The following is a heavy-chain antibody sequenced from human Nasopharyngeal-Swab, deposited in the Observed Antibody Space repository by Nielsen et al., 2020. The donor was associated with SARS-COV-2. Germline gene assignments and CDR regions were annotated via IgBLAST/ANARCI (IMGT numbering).Heavy chain of an antibody. J-gene: IGHJ4*02. Sequence: ASVKVSCKASGYTFTSYAMHWVRQAPGQRLEWMGWINAGNGNTKYSQKFQGRVTITRDTSASTAYMELSSLRSEDTAVYYCARGVFWSRLRLGGLDYWGQGILVTVSS. CDR2: INAGNGNT. CDR3: ARGVFWSRLRLGGLDY. CDR1: GYTFTSYA. V-gene: IGHV1-3*01. D-gene: IGHD5-12*01.